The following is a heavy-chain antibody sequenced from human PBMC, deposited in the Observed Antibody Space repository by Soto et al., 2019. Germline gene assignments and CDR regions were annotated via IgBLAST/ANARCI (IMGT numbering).Heavy chain of an antibody. CDR1: GFTLSGYA. CDR2: ISSNGVGT. J-gene: IGHJ6*03. CDR3: ARRARPDFYYMDV. D-gene: IGHD6-6*01. Sequence: EVQLAESGGGLAQPGGSLRLSCAASGFTLSGYAMDWVRQAPGKGLEYVSGISSNGVGTYYANSVQGRFTISRDNSKSTVYLQRGSLRPEDMAVYYCARRARPDFYYMDVWGKGTTVTVSS. V-gene: IGHV3-64*01.